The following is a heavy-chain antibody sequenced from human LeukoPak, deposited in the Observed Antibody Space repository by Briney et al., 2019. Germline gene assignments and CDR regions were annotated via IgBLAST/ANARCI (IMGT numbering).Heavy chain of an antibody. D-gene: IGHD3-16*01. CDR3: AKVPAYSWGPFYDDY. CDR1: GFTISSKY. Sequence: GSLRLSCAASGFTISSKYMSWVRQAPGKGLEWVSVIHSGGDTYYADSMKGRFTISRDNSKNTLYLQMNGLRAEDTAVYYCAKVPAYSWGPFYDDYWGQGTRSPSPQ. V-gene: IGHV3-66*01. CDR2: IHSGGDT. J-gene: IGHJ4*02.